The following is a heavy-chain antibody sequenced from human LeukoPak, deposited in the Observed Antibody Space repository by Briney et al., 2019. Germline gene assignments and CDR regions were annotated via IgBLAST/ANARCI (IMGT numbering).Heavy chain of an antibody. Sequence: GGSLRLSCVVSGFSFSSYEMNWVRQAPGKGPEWISYISSSGSTIYYADSVKGRFTISRDNAKNSMYLQMNSLRAEDTAVYYCARGWQPLHYWGQGTLVTVSS. D-gene: IGHD6-13*01. V-gene: IGHV3-48*03. CDR3: ARGWQPLHY. CDR2: ISSSGSTI. J-gene: IGHJ4*02. CDR1: GFSFSSYE.